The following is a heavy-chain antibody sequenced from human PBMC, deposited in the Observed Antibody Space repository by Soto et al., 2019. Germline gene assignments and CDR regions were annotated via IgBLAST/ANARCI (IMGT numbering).Heavy chain of an antibody. V-gene: IGHV1-69*01. CDR3: ASDIRWGELLSPDWFDP. CDR2: IIPIFGTE. J-gene: IGHJ5*02. Sequence: SGQICCNDSGGTCSSYAMSWGRQPPGQGLGWMGGIIPIFGTENCDQKFQGRATITADESTSTAYMELSSLRCENTAVYSRASDIRWGELLSPDWFDPWGQETLVTV. CDR1: GGTCSSYA. D-gene: IGHD3-10*01.